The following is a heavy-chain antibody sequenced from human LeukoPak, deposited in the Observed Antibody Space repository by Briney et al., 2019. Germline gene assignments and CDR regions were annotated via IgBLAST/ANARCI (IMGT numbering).Heavy chain of an antibody. CDR1: GYAFTGYY. CDR3: ARAFIVVVNYYYYCYMDV. D-gene: IGHD2-2*01. V-gene: IGHV1-2*02. CDR2: INPNSGGT. J-gene: IGHJ6*03. Sequence: ASVKVSCKASGYAFTGYYMHWVRQAPGQGPEWMGWINPNSGGTNYAQKFQGRVTMTRDTSISTAYMELSRLRSDDTAVYYCARAFIVVVNYYYYCYMDVWGKGTTVTVSS.